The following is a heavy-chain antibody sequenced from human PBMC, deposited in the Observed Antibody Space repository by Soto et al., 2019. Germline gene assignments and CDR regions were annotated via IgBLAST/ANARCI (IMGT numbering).Heavy chain of an antibody. J-gene: IGHJ3*02. CDR1: GFTFSSYW. CDR3: ARAIAAHSSSSGAFDI. CDR2: LNSDGSST. V-gene: IGHV3-74*01. D-gene: IGHD6-13*01. Sequence: EVQLVESGGGLVQPGGSLRLSCAASGFTFSSYWMHWVRQAPGKGLVWVSRLNSDGSSTSYADSVKGRFTISRDNAKNTLYLQMNSLRAEDTAVYYCARAIAAHSSSSGAFDIWGQGTMVTVSS.